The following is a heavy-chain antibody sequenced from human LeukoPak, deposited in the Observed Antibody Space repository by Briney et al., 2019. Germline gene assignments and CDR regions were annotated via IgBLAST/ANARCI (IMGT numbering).Heavy chain of an antibody. V-gene: IGHV5-51*01. CDR3: ARSHYYDSSGYSRLWYFDL. CDR2: IYPGDSDT. J-gene: IGHJ2*01. Sequence: EESVKISCKGSEYTFRGYWIAWVRQKPGEGLEWMGIIYPGDSDTRYSPSSQGQVTISVDKSISTAYLHWISLKASDTAMYYCARSHYYDSSGYSRLWYFDLWGRGTLVTVSS. D-gene: IGHD3-22*01. CDR1: EYTFRGYW.